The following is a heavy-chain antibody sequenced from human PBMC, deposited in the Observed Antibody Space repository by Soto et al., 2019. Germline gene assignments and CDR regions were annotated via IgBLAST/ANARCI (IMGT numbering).Heavy chain of an antibody. J-gene: IGHJ4*02. CDR3: ARDTPPTDY. CDR1: GYTFTGFP. Sequence: GASVKVSCKVSGYTFTGFPISWVRQAPGQGLEWMGWISAYDTNTNYAQKFQGRVTMTTDTSTGTAYMELSSLRSDDTAVYYCARDTPPTDYWGQGTHGTVSS. V-gene: IGHV1-18*01. CDR2: ISAYDTNT.